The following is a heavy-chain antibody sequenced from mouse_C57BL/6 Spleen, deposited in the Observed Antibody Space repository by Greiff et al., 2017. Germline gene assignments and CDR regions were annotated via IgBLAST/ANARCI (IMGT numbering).Heavy chain of an antibody. CDR2: ISSGSSTI. Sequence: EVMLVESGGGLVKPGGSLKLSCAASGFTFSDYGMHWVRQAPEKGLEWVAYISSGSSTIYYADTVKGRFTISRDNAKNTLFLQMTSLRSEDTAMYYCARKDYGSSYRFDYWGQGTTLTVSS. J-gene: IGHJ2*01. V-gene: IGHV5-17*01. CDR3: ARKDYGSSYRFDY. CDR1: GFTFSDYG. D-gene: IGHD1-1*01.